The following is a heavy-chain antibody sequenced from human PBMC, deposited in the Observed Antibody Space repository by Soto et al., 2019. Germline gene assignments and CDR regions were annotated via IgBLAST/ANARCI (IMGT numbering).Heavy chain of an antibody. V-gene: IGHV3-23*01. Sequence: EAKLLESGGGLIRPGGSLRLSCAGSGLTFSNYGLTWVRQAQGKGLEWVSSISGDGTGTYYADSVKGRFTISRDNSKNMMYLQMNRLRAEDTAMSPCATDPNGDYVGAFADWGQGTLVTVSS. CDR1: GLTFSNYG. CDR3: ATDPNGDYVGAFAD. CDR2: ISGDGTGT. J-gene: IGHJ4*02. D-gene: IGHD2-21*02.